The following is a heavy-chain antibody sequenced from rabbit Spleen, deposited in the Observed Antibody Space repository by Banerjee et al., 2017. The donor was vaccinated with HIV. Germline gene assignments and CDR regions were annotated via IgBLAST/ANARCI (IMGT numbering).Heavy chain of an antibody. CDR2: INIVTGKS. Sequence: QEQLVESGGGLVQPEGSLTLTCKASGVSLNDKDVMCWVRQAPGKGLEWIACINIVTGKSVYASWAKGRFIMSRTSSTTVTLQMTSLTAADTTTYFCARGGYTYGVGFYPYPTGNFNLWARAPSSPS. J-gene: IGHJ4*01. V-gene: IGHV1S45*01. CDR1: GVSLNDKDV. D-gene: IGHD6-1*01. CDR3: ARGGYTYGVGFYPYPTGNFNL.